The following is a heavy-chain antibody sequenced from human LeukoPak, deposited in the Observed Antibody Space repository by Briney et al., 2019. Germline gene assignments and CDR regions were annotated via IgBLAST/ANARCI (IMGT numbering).Heavy chain of an antibody. Sequence: GGSLRLSCAASGFTFSSYAMTWVRQAPGKGLEWVSGISGSGGSTYYADYVKGRFTISRDNSKNTLYLQMNSLRAEDTAVYYCARARTGFSGYYYVGYFDYWGQGTLVTVSS. CDR1: GFTFSSYA. CDR2: ISGSGGST. D-gene: IGHD3-22*01. CDR3: ARARTGFSGYYYVGYFDY. V-gene: IGHV3-23*01. J-gene: IGHJ4*02.